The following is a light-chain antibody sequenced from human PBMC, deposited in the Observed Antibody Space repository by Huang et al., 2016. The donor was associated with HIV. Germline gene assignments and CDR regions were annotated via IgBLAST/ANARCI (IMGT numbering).Light chain of an antibody. V-gene: IGKV3-15*01. Sequence: EIVMTQSPATLSVSPGERATLSCRASQSVTSNLAWYQQMPGQAPRLLIHGASNRAAGIPARMSSSGSGTEFTLTISRLQSEDFAVYYCQQYNNWPPAFGGGTKVEIK. CDR3: QQYNNWPPA. CDR2: GAS. J-gene: IGKJ4*01. CDR1: QSVTSN.